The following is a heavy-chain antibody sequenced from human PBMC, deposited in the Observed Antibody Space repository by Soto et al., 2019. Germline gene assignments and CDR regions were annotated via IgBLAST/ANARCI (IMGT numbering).Heavy chain of an antibody. D-gene: IGHD6-13*01. J-gene: IGHJ4*02. Sequence: QVQLVQSGAEVKKPGASVRVSCQASGYIFTNFYIHWVRQAPGQGLEWMAIINPTGGSTNYAQQFQGRVTVTFDTSTSPVFMDLNSLKYEDTAVYYCARHLTAGDSWGQGTLVIVSS. CDR3: ARHLTAGDS. CDR2: INPTGGST. CDR1: GYIFTNFY. V-gene: IGHV1-46*03.